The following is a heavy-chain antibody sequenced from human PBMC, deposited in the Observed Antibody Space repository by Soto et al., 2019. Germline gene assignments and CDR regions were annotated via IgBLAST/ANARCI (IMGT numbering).Heavy chain of an antibody. J-gene: IGHJ4*02. CDR2: IYHSGST. CDR3: ARDNIQGSRWFTDY. V-gene: IGHV4-38-2*02. Sequence: ETVWLTCAVSGYSISSGYYLGWIRQPPGKGLEWIGSIYHSGSTYYNPSLKSRVTISLDTSKNQFSLKLSSVTAADTAVYYCARDNIQGSRWFTDYWGQGTMVTVSS. CDR1: GYSISSGYY. D-gene: IGHD6-19*01.